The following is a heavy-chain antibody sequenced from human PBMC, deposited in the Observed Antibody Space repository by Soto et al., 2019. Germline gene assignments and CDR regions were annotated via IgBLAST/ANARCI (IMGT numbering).Heavy chain of an antibody. CDR1: GYTFTSYG. Sequence: ASVKVSCKASGYTFTSYGISWVRQAPGQGLEWLGRINPKSGGTSTAQKFQGWVTMTRDRSISTVYMELTRLRSDDTAVYFCARGHSTDCSNGVCSFFYNHEMDVWG. CDR2: INPKSGGT. D-gene: IGHD2-8*01. V-gene: IGHV1-2*04. CDR3: ARGHSTDCSNGVCSFFYNHEMDV. J-gene: IGHJ6*02.